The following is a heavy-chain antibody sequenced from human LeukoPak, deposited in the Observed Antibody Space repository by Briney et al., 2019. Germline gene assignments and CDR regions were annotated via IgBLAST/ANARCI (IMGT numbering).Heavy chain of an antibody. CDR1: GGSISSYY. CDR3: ARRYYYGSGSYYNY. Sequence: SETLSLTCTVSGGSISSYYWIWIRQPPGKGLEWIGSIYHDGSTYYNPSLKSRVTISVDTSKNQFSLKLTSVTAADTAVYYCARRYYYGSGSYYNYWGQGTLVTVSS. D-gene: IGHD3-10*01. J-gene: IGHJ4*02. V-gene: IGHV4-59*08. CDR2: IYHDGST.